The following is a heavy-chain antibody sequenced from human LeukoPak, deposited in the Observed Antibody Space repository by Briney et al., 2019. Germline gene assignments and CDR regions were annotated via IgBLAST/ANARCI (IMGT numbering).Heavy chain of an antibody. V-gene: IGHV1-8*01. CDR1: GYTFTSYD. CDR3: ARGRRYCSSTSCYRFDY. Sequence: ASVKVSCKASGYTFTSYDTNWVRQATGQGLEWMGWMNPNSGNTGYAQKFQGRVTMTRNTSISTAYMELSSLRSEDTAVYYCARGRRYCSSTSCYRFDYWGQGTLVTVSS. D-gene: IGHD2-2*02. CDR2: MNPNSGNT. J-gene: IGHJ4*02.